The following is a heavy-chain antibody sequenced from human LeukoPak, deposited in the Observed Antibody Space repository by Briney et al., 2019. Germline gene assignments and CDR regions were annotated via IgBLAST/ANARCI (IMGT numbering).Heavy chain of an antibody. J-gene: IGHJ3*01. CDR2: VFPNGNA. CDR1: GGSKNHYY. Sequence: PSETLSLTCSVSGGSKNHYYWTWLRQSAGKGLEWIGRVFPNGNADYNASLKSRLTLSIDTSWSHFSLNLRSVTAADPAVYYCARGRAYELQNAFDFWGQGAVVIVS. D-gene: IGHD5-12*01. CDR3: ARGRAYELQNAFDF. V-gene: IGHV4-4*07.